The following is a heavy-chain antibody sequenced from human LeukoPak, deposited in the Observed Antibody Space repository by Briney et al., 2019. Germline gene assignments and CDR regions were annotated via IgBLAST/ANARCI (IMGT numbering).Heavy chain of an antibody. D-gene: IGHD5-18*01. CDR3: ARDPGGYSYEGRFDP. CDR2: IYYSGTT. V-gene: IGHV4-39*02. Sequence: KSSETLSLTCTVSGVSISSSTYYWGWIRQPPGKGLEWIGTIYYSGTTYYNPSLKSRVTISGDTSKNQFSLKLSSVTAADTAVYYCARDPGGYSYEGRFDPWGQGTLVIVSS. J-gene: IGHJ5*02. CDR1: GVSISSSTYY.